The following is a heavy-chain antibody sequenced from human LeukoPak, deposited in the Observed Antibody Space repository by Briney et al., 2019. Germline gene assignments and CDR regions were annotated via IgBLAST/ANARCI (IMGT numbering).Heavy chain of an antibody. D-gene: IGHD2-15*01. J-gene: IGHJ3*02. CDR3: ASQCSGGSCYNDAAFDI. V-gene: IGHV5-10-1*01. CDR1: GYSFTCYW. Sequence: AESLKISCKGSGYSFTCYWIRWVRQMRRKGLEWMGRIDPSDSYTNYSPSFQGHVTIPADKSISTAYLQWSSLKASDTAMYYCASQCSGGSCYNDAAFDIWGQGTMVTVSS. CDR2: IDPSDSYT.